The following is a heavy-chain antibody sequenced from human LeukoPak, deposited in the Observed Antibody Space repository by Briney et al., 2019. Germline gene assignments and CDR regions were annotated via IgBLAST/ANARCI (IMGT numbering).Heavy chain of an antibody. CDR3: ARDGLVGATLYYFDY. CDR1: GFTFSSYS. V-gene: IGHV3-21*01. J-gene: IGHJ4*02. D-gene: IGHD1-26*01. Sequence: GGSLRLSCAASGFTFSSYSMNWFRQAPGKGLEWVSSISSSSSYIYYADSVKGRFTISRDNAKNSLYLQMNSLRAEDTAVYYCARDGLVGATLYYFDYWGQGTLVTVSS. CDR2: ISSSSSYI.